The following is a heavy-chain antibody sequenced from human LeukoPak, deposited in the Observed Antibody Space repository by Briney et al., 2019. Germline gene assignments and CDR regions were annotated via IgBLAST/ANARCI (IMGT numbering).Heavy chain of an antibody. V-gene: IGHV4-38-2*02. D-gene: IGHD1-1*01. CDR3: ASGVGRDSAWNVPFDY. CDR1: GHSISSGYY. CDR2: IYHSGST. Sequence: PSETLSLTCTVSGHSISSGYYWGWIRQPPGKGLEWIGSIYHSGSTYSNPSLKSRVTISVDTSTKQFSLRLSSVTAADTAVYYCASGVGRDSAWNVPFDYWGKGTLVTVSS. J-gene: IGHJ4*02.